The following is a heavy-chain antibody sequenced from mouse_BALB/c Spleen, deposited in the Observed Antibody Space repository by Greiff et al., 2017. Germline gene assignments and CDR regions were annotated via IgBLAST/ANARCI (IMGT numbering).Heavy chain of an antibody. J-gene: IGHJ2*01. CDR3: TRDQGDGNYKTL. D-gene: IGHD2-1*01. V-gene: IGHV5-6-4*01. CDR1: GFTFSSYT. Sequence: EVQLVESGGGLVKPGGSLKLSCAASGFTFSSYTMSWVRQTPEKRLEWVATISSGGSYTYYPDSVKGRFTISRDNAKNTLYLQMSSLKSEDTAMYYCTRDQGDGNYKTLWGQGTTLTVSS. CDR2: ISSGGSYT.